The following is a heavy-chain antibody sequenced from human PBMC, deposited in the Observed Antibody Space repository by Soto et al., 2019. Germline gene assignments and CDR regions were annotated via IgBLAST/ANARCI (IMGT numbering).Heavy chain of an antibody. J-gene: IGHJ6*02. Sequence: PGESLKISCNGSGYSFTIYWISWVLQMPGKGLDWMWRIDPSDSYTNYSPSFQGHVTISADKSISTAYLQWSSLKASDTAMYYCARLMGYCSSTSCLYYYYYGMDVWGQGTTVTVSS. V-gene: IGHV5-10-1*01. D-gene: IGHD2-2*01. CDR3: ARLMGYCSSTSCLYYYYYGMDV. CDR2: IDPSDSYT. CDR1: GYSFTIYW.